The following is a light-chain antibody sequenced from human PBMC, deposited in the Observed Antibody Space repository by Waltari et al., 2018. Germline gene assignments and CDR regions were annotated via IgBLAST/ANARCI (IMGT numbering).Light chain of an antibody. Sequence: QSALTQPASVSGSPGQSITISCTGASGVIGYSYYVSWYQQPPGNAPKLVIFDVNNRPSGVSNRFSASVSGNTASLTISGLQAEDEADYYCSSYTKDTRIFGGGTKLTVL. J-gene: IGLJ2*01. CDR3: SSYTKDTRI. CDR1: SGVIGYSYY. CDR2: DVN. V-gene: IGLV2-14*03.